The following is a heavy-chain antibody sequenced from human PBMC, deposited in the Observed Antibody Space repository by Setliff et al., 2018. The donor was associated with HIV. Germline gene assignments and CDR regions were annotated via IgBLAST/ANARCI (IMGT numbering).Heavy chain of an antibody. CDR1: GDSMRDYY. CDR2: IFPSGTT. V-gene: IGHV4-4*07. J-gene: IGHJ5*02. Sequence: SETLSLTCTVSGDSMRDYYWSWLRQPAGKGLEWIGRIFPSGTTDYNPSLKSRVTMSVDTSKDQFSLNLKSVTAADTAAYFCARDRSNYGSGSSAYNWFDPWGQGNQVTVSS. D-gene: IGHD3-10*01. CDR3: ARDRSNYGSGSSAYNWFDP.